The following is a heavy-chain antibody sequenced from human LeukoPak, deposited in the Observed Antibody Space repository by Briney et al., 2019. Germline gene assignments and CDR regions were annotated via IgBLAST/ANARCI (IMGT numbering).Heavy chain of an antibody. V-gene: IGHV3-15*01. CDR2: IKSKTDGGTT. CDR1: GFTFSNAG. D-gene: IGHD3-22*01. J-gene: IGHJ4*02. Sequence: GGSLRLSCAASGFTFSNAGMSWVRQAPGKGLEWVGRIKSKTDGGTTDYAAPVKGRFTSARDDSKNTLYLQMNSLKTEDTAVYYCTTAGKEYYYDSSGYYYNFDYWGQGTLVTVSS. CDR3: TTAGKEYYYDSSGYYYNFDY.